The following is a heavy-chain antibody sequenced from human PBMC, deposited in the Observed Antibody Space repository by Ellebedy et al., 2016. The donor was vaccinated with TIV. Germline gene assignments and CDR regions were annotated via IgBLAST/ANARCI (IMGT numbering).Heavy chain of an antibody. J-gene: IGHJ5*02. Sequence: GESLKISCAASGFTFISYAMSWVRQAPGKGLEWVSAISGSGGSTYYADSVKGRFTISRDNSKNTLYLQMNSLRAEDTAVYYCAKTRRDYDFWSGSGFDPWGQGTLVTVSS. CDR2: ISGSGGST. V-gene: IGHV3-23*01. D-gene: IGHD3-3*01. CDR1: GFTFISYA. CDR3: AKTRRDYDFWSGSGFDP.